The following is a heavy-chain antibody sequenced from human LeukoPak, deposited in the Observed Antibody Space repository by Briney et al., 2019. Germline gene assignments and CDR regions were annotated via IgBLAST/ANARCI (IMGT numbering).Heavy chain of an antibody. V-gene: IGHV3-21*01. Sequence: GGSLRLSCAASGFTFSSYSMNWVRQAPGKGLEWVSSISSSSSYIYYADSVKGRFTISRDNAKNSLYLQMNSLRAEDTAVYYCARGTYCGGDCYKVAISDYWGQGTLVTVSS. J-gene: IGHJ4*02. CDR3: ARGTYCGGDCYKVAISDY. D-gene: IGHD2-21*02. CDR1: GFTFSSYS. CDR2: ISSSSSYI.